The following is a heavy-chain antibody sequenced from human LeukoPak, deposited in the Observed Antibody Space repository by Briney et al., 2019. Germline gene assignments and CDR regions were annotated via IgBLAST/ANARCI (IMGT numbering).Heavy chain of an antibody. CDR1: GGSISSYY. J-gene: IGHJ5*02. D-gene: IGHD3-3*01. Sequence: SETLSLTCTVSGGSISSYYWSWIRQPPGKGLEWIGYIYYSGSTNYNPSLKSRVTISVDTSKNQFSLKLSSVTAADTAVYYCASQRITIFGVVPNWFDPWGQGTLVTVSS. V-gene: IGHV4-59*08. CDR2: IYYSGST. CDR3: ASQRITIFGVVPNWFDP.